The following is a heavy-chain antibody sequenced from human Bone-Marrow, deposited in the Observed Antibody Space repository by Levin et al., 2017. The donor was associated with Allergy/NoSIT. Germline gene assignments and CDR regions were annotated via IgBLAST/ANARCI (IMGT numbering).Heavy chain of an antibody. CDR2: IHYTGST. Sequence: SETLSLTCSVSGASISSSYWSWLRQSPGGGLEWIGHIHYTGSTNYNPSLNSRVTISVDTSRNQFSLHLTSVSAADTAVYYCAGGRFDSRDYSNAGDRWGQGILV. D-gene: IGHD3-22*01. J-gene: IGHJ5*02. CDR1: GASISSSY. V-gene: IGHV4-59*01. CDR3: AGGRFDSRDYSNAGDR.